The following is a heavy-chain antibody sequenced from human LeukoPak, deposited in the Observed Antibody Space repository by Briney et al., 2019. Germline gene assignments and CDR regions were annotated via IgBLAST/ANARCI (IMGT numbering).Heavy chain of an antibody. V-gene: IGHV4-34*01. CDR3: ARGVTMVRGVIPPDY. CDR2: INHSGST. Sequence: SETLSLTCAVYGGSFSGYYWSWIRQPPGKGLEWIGEINHSGSTNSNPSLKSRVTISVDTSKNQFSLKLSSVTAADTAVYYCARGVTMVRGVIPPDYWGQGTLVTVSS. D-gene: IGHD3-10*01. CDR1: GGSFSGYY. J-gene: IGHJ4*02.